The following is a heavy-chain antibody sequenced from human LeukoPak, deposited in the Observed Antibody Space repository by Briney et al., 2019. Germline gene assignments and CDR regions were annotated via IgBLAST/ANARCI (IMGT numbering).Heavy chain of an antibody. Sequence: GGSLRLSCAASGFTFSSYAMSWVRQAPGKGLEWVSAISGSGGSTYYADSVKGRFTISRDNSKNTLYLQMNSLRAEDTAVYYCVKDRWQGIAVAGSGYWGQGTLVTVSS. CDR2: ISGSGGST. V-gene: IGHV3-23*01. D-gene: IGHD6-19*01. CDR1: GFTFSSYA. J-gene: IGHJ4*02. CDR3: VKDRWQGIAVAGSGY.